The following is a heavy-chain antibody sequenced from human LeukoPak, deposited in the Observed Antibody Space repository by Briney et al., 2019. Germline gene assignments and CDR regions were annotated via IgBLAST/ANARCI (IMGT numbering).Heavy chain of an antibody. CDR1: EGTFSSYA. CDR2: IIPIFGTA. J-gene: IGHJ4*02. D-gene: IGHD4-17*01. V-gene: IGHV1-69*05. Sequence: SVKVSCKASEGTFSSYAISWVRQAPGQGLEGVGRIIPIFGTANYAQKFQGRVTITTDESTSTAYMELSSLRSEDTAVYYCARDLTTHDYGDYLFDYWGQGTLVTVSS. CDR3: ARDLTTHDYGDYLFDY.